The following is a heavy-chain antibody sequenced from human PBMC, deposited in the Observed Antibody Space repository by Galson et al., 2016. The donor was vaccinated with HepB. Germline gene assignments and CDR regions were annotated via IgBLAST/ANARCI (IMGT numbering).Heavy chain of an antibody. J-gene: IGHJ4*02. V-gene: IGHV4-39*02. D-gene: IGHD2-2*01. CDR2: INYSGRT. CDR1: GGSISSSSYY. CDR3: ARERDCGSSNCGRGEIDF. Sequence: SETLSLTCTVSGGSISSSSYYWGWIRQPPGKGLEWIASINYSGRTYYNSSLESRVTMSVDTPKNQFSVKLTSVTAADTAVYLCARERDCGSSNCGRGEIDFWGQGTLVTVSS.